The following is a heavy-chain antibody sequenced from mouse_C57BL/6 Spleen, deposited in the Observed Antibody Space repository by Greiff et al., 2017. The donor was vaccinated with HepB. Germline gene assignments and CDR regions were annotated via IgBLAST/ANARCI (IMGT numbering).Heavy chain of an antibody. Sequence: VKLLQSGAELVKPGASVKMSCTASGYTFTSYWITWVKQRPGQGLEWIGDIYPGSGSTHYNEKFKSKATITVDTSSSTAYMQLSSLTSEDSAVKNCASDDYYGRSYANDWRQRTTLTGSS. J-gene: IGHJ2*01. D-gene: IGHD1-1*01. CDR1: GYTFTSYW. CDR2: IYPGSGST. CDR3: ASDDYYGRSYAND. V-gene: IGHV1-55*01.